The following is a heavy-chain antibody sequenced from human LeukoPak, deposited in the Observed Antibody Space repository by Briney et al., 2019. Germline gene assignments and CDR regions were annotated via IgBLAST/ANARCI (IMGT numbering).Heavy chain of an antibody. CDR3: AKELWFGPFDAFDI. CDR2: ISYDGSNK. Sequence: PGRSLRLSCAASGFTFSSYGMHWVRQAPGKELEWVAVISYDGSNKYYADSVKGRFTISRDNSKNTLYLQMNSLRAEDTAVYYCAKELWFGPFDAFDIWGQGTMVTVSS. V-gene: IGHV3-30*18. D-gene: IGHD3-10*01. J-gene: IGHJ3*02. CDR1: GFTFSSYG.